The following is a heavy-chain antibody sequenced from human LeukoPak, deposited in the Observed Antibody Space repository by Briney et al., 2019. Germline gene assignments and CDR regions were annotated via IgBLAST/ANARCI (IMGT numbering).Heavy chain of an antibody. CDR1: GGSFSGYY. V-gene: IGHV4-34*01. J-gene: IGHJ6*03. CDR3: ASRGYSYGSSLLPNYYYMDV. Sequence: PSETLSLTCAVYGGSFSGYYWSWIRQPPGKGLEWIGEINHSGSTNYNLSLKSRVTISVDTSKNQFSLKLSSVTAADTAVYYCASRGYSYGSSLLPNYYYMDVWGKGTTVTVSS. D-gene: IGHD5-18*01. CDR2: INHSGST.